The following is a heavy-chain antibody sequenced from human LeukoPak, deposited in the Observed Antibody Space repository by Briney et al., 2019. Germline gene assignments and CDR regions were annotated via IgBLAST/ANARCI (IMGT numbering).Heavy chain of an antibody. CDR2: ISAHNGNT. J-gene: IGHJ4*02. CDR3: ARDSTVYDDFWSGPAAY. D-gene: IGHD3-3*01. CDR1: GYTFTGYY. V-gene: IGHV1-18*04. Sequence: ASVKVSCKASGYTFTGYYMHWVRQAPGQGLEWMGWISAHNGNTNYAQKLQGRVTMTTDTSTSTAYMELRSLRSDDTAVYYCARDSTVYDDFWSGPAAYWGQGTLVTVSS.